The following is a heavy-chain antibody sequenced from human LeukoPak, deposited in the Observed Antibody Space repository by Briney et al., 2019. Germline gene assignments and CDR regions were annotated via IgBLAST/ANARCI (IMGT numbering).Heavy chain of an antibody. CDR2: ISSSSSYI. D-gene: IGHD2-15*01. Sequence: GGSLRLSCAASGFTFSSYAMSWVRQAPGKGLEWVSSISSSSSYIYYADSEKGRFTISRDNAKNSLYLQLNSLSAEDTAVYHCARWDAYCNGGNCYFGGFAFDIWGQGTVVTVSS. J-gene: IGHJ3*02. V-gene: IGHV3-21*06. CDR1: GFTFSSYA. CDR3: ARWDAYCNGGNCYFGGFAFDI.